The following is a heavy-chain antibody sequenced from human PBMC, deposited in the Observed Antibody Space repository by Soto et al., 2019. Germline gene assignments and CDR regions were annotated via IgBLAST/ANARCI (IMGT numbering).Heavy chain of an antibody. CDR1: GGPISGVGSY. CDR2: IFHSGST. Sequence: QVQLQESGPGLGKLPKTRPPTCTVPGGPISGVGSYGNGTGKTPGRGLEGIGYIFHSGSTYFNPSLKSRVTMSIDTSKSQFSLRLSSVTAADTALYYCAREITDCSAGSCHEYFQYWGQGTLVTVSP. V-gene: IGHV4-31*03. J-gene: IGHJ1*01. D-gene: IGHD2-15*01. CDR3: AREITDCSAGSCHEYFQY.